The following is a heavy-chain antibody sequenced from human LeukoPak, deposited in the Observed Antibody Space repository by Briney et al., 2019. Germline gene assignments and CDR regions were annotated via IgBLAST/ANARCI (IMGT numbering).Heavy chain of an antibody. CDR2: ISSSSSYI. CDR1: GFTFANAW. Sequence: GGSLRLSCEASGFTFANAWMSWVRQAPGKGLEWVSSISSSSSYIYYADSVKGRFTISRDNAKNSLYLQMNSLRAEDTAVYYCARRYGYNYGDCWGQGTLVTVSS. D-gene: IGHD5-24*01. V-gene: IGHV3-21*01. CDR3: ARRYGYNYGDC. J-gene: IGHJ4*02.